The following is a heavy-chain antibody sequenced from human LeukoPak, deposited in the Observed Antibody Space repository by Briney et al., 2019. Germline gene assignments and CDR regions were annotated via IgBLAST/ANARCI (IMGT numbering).Heavy chain of an antibody. J-gene: IGHJ4*01. CDR3: GRDGTAPGLYFDL. Sequence: GGSLRLSCAASGFTFRHYTIHWVRQAPGKGLEWVSLISGHGKNKFYAESVEGRFTISRDNAKNSLYLQMSSLRAEDTAVYYCGRDGTAPGLYFDLWGQGTLVTVSS. CDR2: ISGHGKNK. V-gene: IGHV3-43*01. CDR1: GFTFRHYT. D-gene: IGHD6-13*01.